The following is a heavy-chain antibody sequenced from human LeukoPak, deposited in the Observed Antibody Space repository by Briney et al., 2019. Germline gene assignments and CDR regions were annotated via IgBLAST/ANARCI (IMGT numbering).Heavy chain of an antibody. Sequence: ASVKVSCKTSGYIFSDFSLTWVRQAPGQRLEWVGWISTFNDNTHSAQKFQGRVSMTADRSTSTAYVELSRLRSDDTAVYYCARARGVLDRLDIWGQGTMVTVSS. D-gene: IGHD3/OR15-3a*01. J-gene: IGHJ3*02. CDR3: ARARGVLDRLDI. CDR1: GYIFSDFS. CDR2: ISTFNDNT. V-gene: IGHV1-18*01.